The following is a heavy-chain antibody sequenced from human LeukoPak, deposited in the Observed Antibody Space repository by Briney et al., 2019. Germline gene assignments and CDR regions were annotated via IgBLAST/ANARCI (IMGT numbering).Heavy chain of an antibody. CDR2: ISYDGSNK. CDR3: ARDPKMATIQYYFDY. J-gene: IGHJ4*02. Sequence: GSLRLSCAASGFPFSSYAMHWVRRAPGKGLEWVAVISYDGSNKYYADSVKGRFTISRDNSKNTLYLQMNSLRAEDTAVYYCARDPKMATIQYYFDYWGQGTLVTVSS. D-gene: IGHD5-24*01. CDR1: GFPFSSYA. V-gene: IGHV3-30-3*01.